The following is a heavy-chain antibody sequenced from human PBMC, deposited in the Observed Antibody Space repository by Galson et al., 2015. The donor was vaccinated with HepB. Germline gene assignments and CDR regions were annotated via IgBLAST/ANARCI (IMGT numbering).Heavy chain of an antibody. D-gene: IGHD3-22*01. CDR3: AKGQVGVTMITAKYYYYYGMDV. CDR2: ISYDGSNK. Sequence: SLRLSCAASGFTFSSYGMHWVRQAPGKGLEWVAVISYDGSNKYYADSVKGRFTISRDNSKNTLYLQMNSLRAEDTAVDYCAKGQVGVTMITAKYYYYYGMDVWGQGTTVTVSS. J-gene: IGHJ6*02. CDR1: GFTFSSYG. V-gene: IGHV3-30*18.